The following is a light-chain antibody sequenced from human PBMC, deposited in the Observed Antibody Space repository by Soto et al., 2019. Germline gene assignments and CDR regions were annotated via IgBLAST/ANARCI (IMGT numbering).Light chain of an antibody. CDR2: GAS. J-gene: IGKJ5*01. V-gene: IGKV3-20*01. Sequence: EIVLTQSPGTLSLSPGERATLSCRASQSVTSSYLAWYQQKPDQAPRLLIYGASSRATSIPDRFSGSGSGTEFTLPISRLEPEDFSVNYCHQYGSSPPITFGQGTRLEIK. CDR3: HQYGSSPPIT. CDR1: QSVTSSY.